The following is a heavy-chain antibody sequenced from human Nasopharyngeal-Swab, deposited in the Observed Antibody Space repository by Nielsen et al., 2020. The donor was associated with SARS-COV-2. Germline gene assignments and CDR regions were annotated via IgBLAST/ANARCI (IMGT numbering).Heavy chain of an antibody. CDR2: ISAYNGNT. Sequence: ASVKVSCKASGYTFTSYGISWVRQAPGQGLEWMGWISAYNGNTNYAQKLQGRVTMTTDTSTSTAYMELRSLRSDDTAVYYCARLYCGGDCYSEDYYGMDVWGQGTMVTVSS. CDR1: GYTFTSYG. D-gene: IGHD2-21*02. CDR3: ARLYCGGDCYSEDYYGMDV. V-gene: IGHV1-18*01. J-gene: IGHJ6*02.